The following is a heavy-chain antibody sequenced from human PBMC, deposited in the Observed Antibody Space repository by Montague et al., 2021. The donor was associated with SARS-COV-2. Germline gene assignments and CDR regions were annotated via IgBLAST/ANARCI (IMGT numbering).Heavy chain of an antibody. CDR2: IWYDGSNQ. CDR1: GFTFSRYG. CDR3: ASPRYYYGSGSYSSLDY. J-gene: IGHJ4*02. D-gene: IGHD3-10*01. V-gene: IGHV3-33*01. Sequence: SMRISCAASGFTFSRYGMHWVRQAPGKGLEWVAVIWYDGSNQYYSDSVKGRFTISRDNSKNTLYLQMNSLRAEDTAVYYCASPRYYYGSGSYSSLDYWGQGTLVTVSS.